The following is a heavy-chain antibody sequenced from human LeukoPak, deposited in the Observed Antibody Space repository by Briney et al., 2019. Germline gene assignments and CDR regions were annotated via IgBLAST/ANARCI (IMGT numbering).Heavy chain of an antibody. CDR2: IYYSGST. CDR3: GRVVPATYYYYGMDV. Sequence: SETLSLTCTVSGGSISSGGYYWSWIRQHPGKGLEWIGYIYYSGSTYYNPSLKSRVTISVDTSKNQFSLKLSSVTAADTAVYYCGRVVPATYYYYGMDVWGQGTTVTVSS. J-gene: IGHJ6*02. V-gene: IGHV4-31*03. D-gene: IGHD2-2*01. CDR1: GGSISSGGYY.